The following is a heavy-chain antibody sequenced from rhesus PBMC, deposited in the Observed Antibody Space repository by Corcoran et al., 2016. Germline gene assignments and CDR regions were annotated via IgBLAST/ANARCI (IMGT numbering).Heavy chain of an antibody. V-gene: IGHV3-153*01. CDR1: GFTFSDYA. CDR2: IRTKPYGETA. Sequence: EVQVVESGGGLVQAGGCLRLCCAASGFTFSDYAMGGVRQAQGKGREWVCFIRTKPYGETAEYAASVKVRFTISRDDSKNTAYLRMSSLKTGDSAVYYCTRDKMAVTTRPPFDYWGQGVLVTVSS. CDR3: TRDKMAVTTRPPFDY. D-gene: IGHD4-23*01. J-gene: IGHJ4*01.